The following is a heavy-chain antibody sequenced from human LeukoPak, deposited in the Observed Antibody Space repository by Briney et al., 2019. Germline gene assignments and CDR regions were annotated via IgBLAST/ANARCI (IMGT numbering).Heavy chain of an antibody. D-gene: IGHD3-10*01. J-gene: IGHJ4*02. CDR1: AFTFRNYA. CDR2: ISGSGFGT. CDR3: AKDLHGSGSLFDY. V-gene: IGHV3-23*01. Sequence: GGSLRLSCAASAFTFRNYAMSWVRQAPGKGLEWVSSISGSGFGTYYADSVKGRFTISRDNFKNMLYLHMSSLRAEDTAVYYCAKDLHGSGSLFDYWGQGTLVTVSS.